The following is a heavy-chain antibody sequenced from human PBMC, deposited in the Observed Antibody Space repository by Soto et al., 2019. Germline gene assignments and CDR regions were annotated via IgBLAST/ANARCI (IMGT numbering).Heavy chain of an antibody. CDR2: INPSGGST. V-gene: IGHV1-46*03. J-gene: IGHJ5*02. D-gene: IGHD6-19*01. Sequence: ASVKVSCKASGYTFTSYYMHWVRQAPGQGLEWMGIINPSGGSTSYAQKFQGRVTMTRDTSTSTVYMELSSLRSEDTAVYYCARASLPGIAVAGNWFDPWGQGTLVTVS. CDR3: ARASLPGIAVAGNWFDP. CDR1: GYTFTSYY.